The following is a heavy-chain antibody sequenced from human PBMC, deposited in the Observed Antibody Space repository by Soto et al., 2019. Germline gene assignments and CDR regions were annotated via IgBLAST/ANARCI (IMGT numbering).Heavy chain of an antibody. Sequence: QVQLQQWGAGLLKPSETLSLTCAVYGGSFSGYYWSWIRQPPGKGLEWIGEINHSGSTNYNPSLKSRVTISVDTSKNQFSLKLSSVTAADTAVYYWARWDKGRLYGMDVWGQGTTVTVSS. V-gene: IGHV4-34*01. CDR1: GGSFSGYY. J-gene: IGHJ6*02. CDR3: ARWDKGRLYGMDV. D-gene: IGHD1-26*01. CDR2: INHSGST.